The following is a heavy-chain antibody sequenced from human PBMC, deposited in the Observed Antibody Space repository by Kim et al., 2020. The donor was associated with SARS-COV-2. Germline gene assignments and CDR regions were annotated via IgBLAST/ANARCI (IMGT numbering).Heavy chain of an antibody. CDR3: AASLTGAYEN. J-gene: IGHJ4*02. CDR2: IKTDGSIT. V-gene: IGHV3-74*01. Sequence: GGSLRLSYVASGFTFSNYWMHWVRQGPGKGLMWVSRIKTDGSITTYADSVRGRFTISRDNAKNTLHLQMNSLRGEDTAVYFCAASLTGAYENWGQGTLVTVSS. D-gene: IGHD7-27*01. CDR1: GFTFSNYW.